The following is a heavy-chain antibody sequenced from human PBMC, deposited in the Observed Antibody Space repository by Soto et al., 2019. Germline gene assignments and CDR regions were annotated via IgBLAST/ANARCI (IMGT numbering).Heavy chain of an antibody. CDR2: INAGNGNT. CDR1: GYTFTSYA. Sequence: QVQRVQSGAEEPKPGASVKVSCNASGYTFTSYAMHWVRQAPVQRLEWMGWINAGNGNTQYSQKFQCRVPITSDTSASTAYMELSSLRSEDTAVYYCARDLQADYWGQGTLVTVS. V-gene: IGHV1-3*05. J-gene: IGHJ4*02. CDR3: ARDLQADY.